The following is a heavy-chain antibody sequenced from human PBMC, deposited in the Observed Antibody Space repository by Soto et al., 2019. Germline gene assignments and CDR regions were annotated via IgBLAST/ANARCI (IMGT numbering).Heavy chain of an antibody. J-gene: IGHJ3*02. V-gene: IGHV1-18*01. CDR1: GYTFTSYG. CDR2: ISAYNGNT. Sequence: EASVKVSCQASGYTFTSYGVSWVRQAPGQGLEWMGWISAYNGNTNYAQKLQGRVTMTTDTSTSTAYMELRSLRAEDTAVYYCANQEKRRADAFDIWGQGTMVTVSS. CDR3: ANQEKRRADAFDI.